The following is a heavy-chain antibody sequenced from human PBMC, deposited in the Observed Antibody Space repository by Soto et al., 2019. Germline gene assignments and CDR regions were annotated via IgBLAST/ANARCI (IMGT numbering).Heavy chain of an antibody. V-gene: IGHV4-4*02. Sequence: PSETLSLTCAVSGGSISSSNWWSWVRQPPGKGLEWIGEIYHSGSTNYNPSLKSRVTISVDKSKNQFSLKLSSVTAADTAVYYCARLTEWALARKYYYYYRMDVWGQGTTVTVSS. D-gene: IGHD1-20*01. J-gene: IGHJ6*02. CDR2: IYHSGST. CDR1: GGSISSSNW. CDR3: ARLTEWALARKYYYYYRMDV.